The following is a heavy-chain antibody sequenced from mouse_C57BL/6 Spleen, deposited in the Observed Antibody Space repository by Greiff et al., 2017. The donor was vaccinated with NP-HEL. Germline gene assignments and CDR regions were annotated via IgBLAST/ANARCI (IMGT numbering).Heavy chain of an antibody. CDR1: GFTFTDYY. CDR2: IRNKANGYTT. V-gene: IGHV7-3*01. J-gene: IGHJ1*03. Sequence: DVHLVESGGGLVQPGGSLSLSCAASGFTFTDYYMSWVRQPPGKALEWLGFIRNKANGYTTEYSASVKGRFTISRDNSQSILYLQMNALRAEDSATYYCARYTVLRSYWYFDVWGTGTTVTVSS. CDR3: ARYTVLRSYWYFDV. D-gene: IGHD1-1*01.